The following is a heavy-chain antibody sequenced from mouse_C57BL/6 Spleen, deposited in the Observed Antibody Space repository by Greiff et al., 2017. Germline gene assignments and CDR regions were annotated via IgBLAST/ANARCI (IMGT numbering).Heavy chain of an antibody. CDR1: GYTFTSYW. D-gene: IGHD2-3*01. V-gene: IGHV1-52*01. Sequence: VQLQQPGAELVRPGSSVKLSCKASGYTFTSYWMHWVKQRPIQGLEWIGNIDPSDSDTHYNQKFKDKATLTVDKSSSTAYMLLSSLTAEDSAVYYCARGYYYFDYWGQGTTVTVSS. CDR3: ARGYYYFDY. J-gene: IGHJ2*01. CDR2: IDPSDSDT.